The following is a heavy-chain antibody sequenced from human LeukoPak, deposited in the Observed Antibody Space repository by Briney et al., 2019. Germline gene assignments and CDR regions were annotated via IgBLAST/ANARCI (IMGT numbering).Heavy chain of an antibody. D-gene: IGHD2-2*01. J-gene: IGHJ6*02. Sequence: PSETLSLTCAVYGGSFSSYYWSWIRQPPGKGLEWIGEINHSGSTNYNPSLKSRVTISVDTSKNQFSLKLSSVTAADTAVYYCARTRSIVVVPAARPPYGMDAWGQGTTVTVSS. CDR2: INHSGST. V-gene: IGHV4-34*01. CDR1: GGSFSSYY. CDR3: ARTRSIVVVPAARPPYGMDA.